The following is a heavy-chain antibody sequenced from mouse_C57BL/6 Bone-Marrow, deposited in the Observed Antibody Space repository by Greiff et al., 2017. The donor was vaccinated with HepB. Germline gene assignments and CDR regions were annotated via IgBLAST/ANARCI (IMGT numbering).Heavy chain of an antibody. CDR3: AREGYYAMDY. Sequence: EVQLVESEGGLVQPGSSLKLSCTASGFTFSDYYMAWVRQVPEKGLEWVANIDYDGSSTYYLASLKSRFIISRDNAKNILYMQMRSLTSEDTATYYCAREGYYAMDYWGQGTSVTVSS. J-gene: IGHJ4*01. V-gene: IGHV5-16*01. CDR2: IDYDGSST. CDR1: GFTFSDYY.